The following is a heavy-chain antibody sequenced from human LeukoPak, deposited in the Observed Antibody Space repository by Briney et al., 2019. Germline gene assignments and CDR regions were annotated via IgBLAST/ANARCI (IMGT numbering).Heavy chain of an antibody. CDR2: IYTSGST. V-gene: IGHV4-61*02. J-gene: IGHJ4*02. Sequence: PSQTLSLTCTVSGGSISSGSYYWSWIRQPAGKGLEWIGRIYTSGSTYYNPSLKSRVTISVDTPKNQFSLNLSSVTAADTAIYYCARDFSSTSCTDYWGQGTLVTVSS. CDR1: GGSISSGSYY. D-gene: IGHD2-2*01. CDR3: ARDFSSTSCTDY.